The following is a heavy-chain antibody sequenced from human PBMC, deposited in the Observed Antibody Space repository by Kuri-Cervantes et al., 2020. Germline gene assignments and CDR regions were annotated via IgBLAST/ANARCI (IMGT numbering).Heavy chain of an antibody. Sequence: ASVKVSCKASGYTFTGYYMHWVRQAPGQGLEWMGWINPNSGGTNYAQKFQGRVTMTRETSISTAYMELSRLRSDDTAVYYCASAEGIAARPLAYWGQGTLVTVSS. V-gene: IGHV1-2*02. CDR3: ASAEGIAARPLAY. D-gene: IGHD6-6*01. CDR2: INPNSGGT. CDR1: GYTFTGYY. J-gene: IGHJ4*02.